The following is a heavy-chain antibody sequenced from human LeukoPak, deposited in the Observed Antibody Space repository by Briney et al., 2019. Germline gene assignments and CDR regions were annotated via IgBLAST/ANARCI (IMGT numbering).Heavy chain of an antibody. V-gene: IGHV4-61*02. CDR1: GGSISSGSYY. D-gene: IGHD3-10*01. CDR3: ARDPVYYGSGSYVWFDP. Sequence: PLETLSLTCTVSGGSISSGSYYWSWIRQPAGKGLEWIGRIYTSGSTNYNPSLKSRVTMSVDTSKNQFSLKLSSVTAADTAVYYCARDPVYYGSGSYVWFDPWGQGTLVTVSS. CDR2: IYTSGST. J-gene: IGHJ5*02.